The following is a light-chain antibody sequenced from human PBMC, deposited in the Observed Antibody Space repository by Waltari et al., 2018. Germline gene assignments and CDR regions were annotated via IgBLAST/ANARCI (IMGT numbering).Light chain of an antibody. Sequence: QSVLTQPPSASGTPGQRVGISCSGSSSNLGSNYLYWYQQLPGTAPKLFIYRNNQRHSGVPDRFSAYKYGTSASLAIRGLRSEDEAVYYCASWDDSHYVFGTGTKVTVL. CDR3: ASWDDSHYV. CDR2: RNN. J-gene: IGLJ1*01. CDR1: SSNLGSNY. V-gene: IGLV1-47*01.